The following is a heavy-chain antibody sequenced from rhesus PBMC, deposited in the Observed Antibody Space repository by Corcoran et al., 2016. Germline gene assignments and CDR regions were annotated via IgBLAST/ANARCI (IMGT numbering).Heavy chain of an antibody. Sequence: EVQLVQSGAEVKKPGASVKISCKASGYPFTDYYLHWVRQAPGKGLEWMGRVDPEDGEAIHAQNVQDRGTITADTSTDTAYMELSSLRSEDTAVYYCATGGSKSLDYWGQGVLVTVSS. CDR3: ATGGSKSLDY. D-gene: IGHD4-23*01. CDR2: VDPEDGEA. CDR1: GYPFTDYY. J-gene: IGHJ4*01. V-gene: IGHV1-111*02.